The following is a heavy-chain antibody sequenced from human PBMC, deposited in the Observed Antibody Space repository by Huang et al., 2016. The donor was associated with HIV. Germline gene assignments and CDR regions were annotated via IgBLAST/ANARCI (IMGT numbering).Heavy chain of an antibody. D-gene: IGHD3-22*01. CDR1: GFTFSDYY. CDR2: MSSSGGVT. J-gene: IGHJ4*02. V-gene: IGHV3-11*01. CDR3: AGRNYFDSSGKIDY. Sequence: QGQLVESGGSLVKPGGSLRLSCAASGFTFSDYYMTWIRQAPGKGLEWISYMSSSGGVTHYADSVRGRFTISRDNAENSLFLQMNGLRPADTAVYYCAGRNYFDSSGKIDYWGQGTLVTVSS.